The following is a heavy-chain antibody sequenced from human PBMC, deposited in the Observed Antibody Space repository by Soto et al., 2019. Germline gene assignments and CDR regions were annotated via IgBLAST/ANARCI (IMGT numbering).Heavy chain of an antibody. CDR3: ASREGWDYYYYGMDV. J-gene: IGHJ6*02. CDR2: IYYSGST. Sequence: SETLSLTCTVSGGSISSGGYYWSWIRQHPGKGLEWIGYIYYSGSTYCNPSLKSRVTISVDTSKNQFSLKLSSVTAADTAVYYCASREGWDYYYYGMDVWGQGTTVTVSS. V-gene: IGHV4-31*03. CDR1: GGSISSGGYY. D-gene: IGHD1-26*01.